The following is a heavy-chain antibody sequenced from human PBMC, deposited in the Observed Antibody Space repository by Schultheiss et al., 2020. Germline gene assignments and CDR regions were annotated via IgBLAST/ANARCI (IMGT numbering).Heavy chain of an antibody. D-gene: IGHD6-19*01. V-gene: IGHV3-7*01. CDR1: GGSFSGYY. J-gene: IGHJ5*02. Sequence: ETLSLTCAVYGGSFSGYYWSWIRQPPGKGLEWVANIKQDGSEKYYVDSVKGRFTISRDNAKNSLYLQMNSLRAEDTAVYYCARDGSSGWYEVNWFDPWGQGTLVTISS. CDR3: ARDGSSGWYEVNWFDP. CDR2: IKQDGSEK.